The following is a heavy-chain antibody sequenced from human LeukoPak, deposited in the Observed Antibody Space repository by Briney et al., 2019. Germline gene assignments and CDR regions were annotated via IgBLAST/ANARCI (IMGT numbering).Heavy chain of an antibody. CDR3: ARGVRGTTGILPSLFDY. CDR2: ISAYNGNT. CDR1: GYTFTSYG. Sequence: ASVKVSCKASGYTFTSYGISWVRQAPGQGLEWMVWISAYNGNTNYAQKLQGRVTMTTDTSTSTAYMELRSLRSDDTAVYYCARGVRGTTGILPSLFDYWGQGTLVTVSS. V-gene: IGHV1-18*04. J-gene: IGHJ4*02. D-gene: IGHD1-1*01.